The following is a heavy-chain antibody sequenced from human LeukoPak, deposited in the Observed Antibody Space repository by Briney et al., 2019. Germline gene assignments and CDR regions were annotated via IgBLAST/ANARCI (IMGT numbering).Heavy chain of an antibody. D-gene: IGHD1-26*01. CDR1: GGSISSYY. CDR2: IKQDGSEK. V-gene: IGHV3-7*01. CDR3: ARVGGSYYAV. J-gene: IGHJ4*02. Sequence: WETLSLTCTVSGGSISSYYWSWIRQPPGKGLEWVANIKQDGSEKYYVDSVKGQFTISRDNAKNSLYLQMNSLRAEDTAVYYCARVGGSYYAVWGQGTLVTVSS.